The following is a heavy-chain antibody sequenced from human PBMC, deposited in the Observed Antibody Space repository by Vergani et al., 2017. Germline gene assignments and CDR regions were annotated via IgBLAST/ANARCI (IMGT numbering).Heavy chain of an antibody. CDR1: GFTFSSYA. CDR3: ARGYSGYDSPDY. Sequence: EVQLLESGGGLVQPGGSLRLSCAASGFTFSSYAMSWVRQAPGKGLEWVSVIYSGGSTYYADSVKGRFTISRHNSKNTLYLQMNSLRAEDTAVYYCARGYSGYDSPDYWGQGTLVTVSS. D-gene: IGHD5-12*01. V-gene: IGHV3-53*04. J-gene: IGHJ4*02. CDR2: IYSGGST.